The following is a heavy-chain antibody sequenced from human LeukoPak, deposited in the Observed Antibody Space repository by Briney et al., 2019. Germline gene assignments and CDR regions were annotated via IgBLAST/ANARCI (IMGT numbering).Heavy chain of an antibody. J-gene: IGHJ4*02. D-gene: IGHD3-10*01. CDR3: ARDFSAYRFGEFDY. CDR1: GFTFSYYG. CDR2: ISYDGGNK. V-gene: IGHV3-30*03. Sequence: GGSLRLSCAASGFTFSYYGMHWVRQAPGKGLEWVAVISYDGGNKYYADSVKGRFTTSRDNSKNTLDLQMNSLRPEDTAVYYCARDFSAYRFGEFDYWGQGTLVTVSS.